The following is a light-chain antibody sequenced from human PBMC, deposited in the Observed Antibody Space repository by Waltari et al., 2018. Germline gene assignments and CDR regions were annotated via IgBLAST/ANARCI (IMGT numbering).Light chain of an antibody. CDR1: QNVNSN. CDR3: HQYNNWPPYT. V-gene: IGKV3-15*01. CDR2: GAS. J-gene: IGKJ2*01. Sequence: EVVMTQSPATLSVSPGERPTLSCRASQNVNSNLAWYQQKPGQAPRLLIYGASSTAPGIPARFSGSGSGTDFTLTISSLQSEDFAVYYCHQYNNWPPYTFGQGTKLEIK.